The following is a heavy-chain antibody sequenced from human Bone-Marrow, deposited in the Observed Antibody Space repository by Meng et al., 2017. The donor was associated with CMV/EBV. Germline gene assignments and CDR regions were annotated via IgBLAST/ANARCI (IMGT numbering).Heavy chain of an antibody. CDR2: ISYDGSNK. J-gene: IGHJ1*01. V-gene: IGHV3-30-3*01. CDR3: ARAGNDNVVVIAISLQH. CDR1: GFTFSSYA. Sequence: GESLKISCAASGFTFSSYAMHWVRQAPGRGLEWVAVISYDGSNKYYEDSVKGRFTISRDNSKNTLDLQMNSLRAEDAAVYYCARAGNDNVVVIAISLQHWGQGTLVTVSS. D-gene: IGHD2-21*01.